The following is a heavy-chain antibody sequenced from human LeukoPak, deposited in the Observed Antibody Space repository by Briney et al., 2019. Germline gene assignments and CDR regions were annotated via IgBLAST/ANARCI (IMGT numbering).Heavy chain of an antibody. J-gene: IGHJ4*02. Sequence: GGSLRLSCAASGFTVSSNYMSWVRQAPGKGLEWVSVIYSVGSTYYADSVKGRFTISRDNAKNTLYLQMDSLSVEDTAVYYCAKLRGYYGSGQQITLDYWGQGTLVTVSS. CDR1: GFTVSSNY. CDR2: IYSVGST. CDR3: AKLRGYYGSGQQITLDY. D-gene: IGHD3-10*01. V-gene: IGHV3-53*05.